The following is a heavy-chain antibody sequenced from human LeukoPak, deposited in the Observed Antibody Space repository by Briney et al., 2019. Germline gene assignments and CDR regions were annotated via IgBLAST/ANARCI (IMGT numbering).Heavy chain of an antibody. CDR1: GYSFTGYY. J-gene: IGHJ4*02. CDR2: INPNSGDT. Sequence: GPSVKVSCKASGYSFTGYYIHWVRQAPRQGLEWMGGINPNSGDTSYAQTFQGRVTMTRDTSISTAYMEVSRLTSDDTAVYYCARDAAHQATVVVTNEPRGTPGAADYWGQGTLVTVSS. CDR3: ARDAAHQATVVVTNEPRGTPGAADY. D-gene: IGHD3-22*01. V-gene: IGHV1-2*02.